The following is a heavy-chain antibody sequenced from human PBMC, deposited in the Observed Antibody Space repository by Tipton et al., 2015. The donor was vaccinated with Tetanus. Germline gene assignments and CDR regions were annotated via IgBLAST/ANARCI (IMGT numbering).Heavy chain of an antibody. V-gene: IGHV4-34*01. D-gene: IGHD4-23*01. CDR3: AGLPVGGGYSAHHYFLH. CDR2: VHPSGST. CDR1: GGSFSNYY. J-gene: IGHJ4*02. Sequence: TLSLTCAVYGGSFSNYYWTWIRQPPGKGLEWIGEVHPSGSTSSNPSLESRVTISADTTKKQFSLNLRSVTAADTAVYYCAGLPVGGGYSAHHYFLHWGQGTLVTVSS.